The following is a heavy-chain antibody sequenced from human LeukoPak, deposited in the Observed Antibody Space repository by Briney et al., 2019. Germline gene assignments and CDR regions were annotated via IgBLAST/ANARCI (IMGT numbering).Heavy chain of an antibody. J-gene: IGHJ5*02. CDR1: GGSLSSYF. D-gene: IGHD2-15*01. V-gene: IGHV4-4*07. Sequence: SQTLSPTCTLSGGSLSSYFFSWSWHRAEERLEWIWRIFIIVNINYTPCLKSRVTMSVDTSKNQFSLKLSSVTAADTAVYFCARGRLGDCSGGSCPGAVWFDPWGQGTLVTVSS. CDR3: ARGRLGDCSGGSCPGAVWFDP. CDR2: IFIIVNI.